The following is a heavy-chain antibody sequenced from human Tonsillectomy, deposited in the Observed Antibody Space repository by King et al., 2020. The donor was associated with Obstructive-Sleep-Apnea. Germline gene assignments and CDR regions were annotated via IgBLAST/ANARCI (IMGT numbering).Heavy chain of an antibody. CDR2: ISGSGGTT. Sequence: VQLVESGGGLVQPGGSLRLSCAASGFTFSSYVMSWVRQVPGKGLEWVSTISGSGGTTYYADSVKGRFTISRDNSRKMLYLQMNSLRAEDTAVYYCAKDYYDFWSGYLGPFDYWGQGTLVTVSS. CDR3: AKDYYDFWSGYLGPFDY. D-gene: IGHD3-3*01. J-gene: IGHJ4*02. CDR1: GFTFSSYV. V-gene: IGHV3-23*04.